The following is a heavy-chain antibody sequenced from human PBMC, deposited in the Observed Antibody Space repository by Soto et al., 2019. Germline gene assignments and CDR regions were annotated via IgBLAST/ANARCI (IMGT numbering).Heavy chain of an antibody. CDR1: GYTFTSYG. CDR2: ISAYNGNT. J-gene: IGHJ6*02. Sequence: ASVKVSCKASGYTFTSYGISWVRQAPGQGLEWMGWISAYNGNTNYAQKLQGRVTMTTDTSTSTAYMELRSLRSDDTAEYYCARDQNGVIFGVVIPFYYYGMDVWGQGTTVTVSS. D-gene: IGHD3-3*01. V-gene: IGHV1-18*01. CDR3: ARDQNGVIFGVVIPFYYYGMDV.